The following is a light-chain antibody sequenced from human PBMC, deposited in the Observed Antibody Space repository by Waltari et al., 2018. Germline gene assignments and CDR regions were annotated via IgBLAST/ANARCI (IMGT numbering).Light chain of an antibody. Sequence: QSVLTQPPSASGTPGQRVTISCSASSSTLGSDPVTWYQQLPGTAPKLLIYSNKQRPSGVPDRFSGSKSGTSASLAISGLQSEDEADYYCAAWDDSLNGRVFGGGTKLTVL. CDR2: SNK. V-gene: IGLV1-44*01. CDR3: AAWDDSLNGRV. CDR1: SSTLGSDP. J-gene: IGLJ3*02.